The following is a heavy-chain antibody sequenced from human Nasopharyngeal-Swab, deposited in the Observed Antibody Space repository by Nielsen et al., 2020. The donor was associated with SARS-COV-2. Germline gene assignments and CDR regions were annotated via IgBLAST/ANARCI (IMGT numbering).Heavy chain of an antibody. D-gene: IGHD1-26*01. Sequence: GESLKISCAASGFIFSSYWMSWVRQAPGKGLEWVANIKQDGSEKNYVDSVKGRFSISRDTTKNSLYLQMNSLRAEDTAVYYCAREEQSFDYRGQGTLVAVSS. CDR3: AREEQSFDY. CDR2: IKQDGSEK. J-gene: IGHJ4*02. CDR1: GFIFSSYW. V-gene: IGHV3-7*03.